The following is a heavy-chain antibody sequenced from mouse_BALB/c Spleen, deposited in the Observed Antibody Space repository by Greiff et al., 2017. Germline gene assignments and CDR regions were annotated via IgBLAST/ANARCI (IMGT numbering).Heavy chain of an antibody. CDR3: ARNWVSYWYFDV. CDR1: GYSITSDYA. J-gene: IGHJ1*01. CDR2: ISYSGST. D-gene: IGHD4-1*01. V-gene: IGHV3-2*02. Sequence: EVKLLESGPGLVKPSQSLSLTCTVTGYSITSDYAWNWIRQFPGNKLEWMGYISYSGSTSYNPSLKSRISITRDTSKNQFFLQLNSVTTEDTATYYCARNWVSYWYFDVWGAGTTVTVSS.